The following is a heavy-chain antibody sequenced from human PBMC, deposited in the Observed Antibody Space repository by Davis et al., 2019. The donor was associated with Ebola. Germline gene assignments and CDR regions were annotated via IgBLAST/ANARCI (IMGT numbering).Heavy chain of an antibody. CDR3: VPTPGLVPFVDY. V-gene: IGHV3-30*03. D-gene: IGHD3/OR15-3a*01. J-gene: IGHJ4*02. CDR2: MSNDGTNE. CDR1: GFTFSNYG. Sequence: PGGSLRLSCAASGFTFSNYGMHWVRQAPGKGLVWVAVMSNDGTNEYYADSVKGRFTISRDNSKNTLYLQMNSLRPEDTAVYYCVPTPGLVPFVDYWGQGTLVTVSS.